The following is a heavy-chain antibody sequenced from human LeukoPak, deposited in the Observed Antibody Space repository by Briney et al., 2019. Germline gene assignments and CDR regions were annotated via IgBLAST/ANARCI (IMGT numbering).Heavy chain of an antibody. Sequence: GGSLRLSCVASGFAFTTKGMHWVRQAPGKGLEWVAVISYDGNSENYAEFVKGRFTISRDNSKNTLYLQMNSLRAEDTAVYYCARDARGSSSSWYGAEYFQHWGQGTLVTVSS. D-gene: IGHD6-13*01. CDR1: GFAFTTKG. V-gene: IGHV3-30*03. CDR3: ARDARGSSSSWYGAEYFQH. CDR2: ISYDGNSE. J-gene: IGHJ1*01.